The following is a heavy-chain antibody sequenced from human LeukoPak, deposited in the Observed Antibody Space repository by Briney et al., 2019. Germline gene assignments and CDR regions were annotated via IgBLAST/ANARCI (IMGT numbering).Heavy chain of an antibody. Sequence: ASVKVSCKASGYTFTSYYIHWVRQAPGQALEWMGWINPNSGGTNYAQKFQGRVTMTRDRSTSTAYMDLTSLRSDDTAVYYCARGSGQFGEYDFDYWGQGTLVTVSS. CDR3: ARGSGQFGEYDFDY. CDR2: INPNSGGT. J-gene: IGHJ4*02. D-gene: IGHD3-10*01. V-gene: IGHV1-2*02. CDR1: GYTFTSYY.